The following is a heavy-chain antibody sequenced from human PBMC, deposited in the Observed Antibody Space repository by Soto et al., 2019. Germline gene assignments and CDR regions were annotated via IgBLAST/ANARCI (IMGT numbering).Heavy chain of an antibody. CDR3: ARGARGAAFDI. Sequence: GGSLRLSCAASGFTFSSYDMHWVRQATGKGLEWVSAIGTAGDTYYPGSVKGRFTISRENAKNSLYLQMNSLRAGDTAVYYCARGARGAAFDIWGQGTMVTVSS. CDR1: GFTFSSYD. CDR2: IGTAGDT. V-gene: IGHV3-13*01. J-gene: IGHJ3*02. D-gene: IGHD3-10*01.